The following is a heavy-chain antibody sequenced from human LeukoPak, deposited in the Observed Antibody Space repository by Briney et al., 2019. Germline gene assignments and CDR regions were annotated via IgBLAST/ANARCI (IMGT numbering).Heavy chain of an antibody. CDR2: INWNGGST. CDR3: ASNGDRDYYYYMDV. Sequence: RPGGSLRLSCAASGFTFDDYGMSWVRQAPGKGPEWVSGINWNGGSTGYADSVKGRFTISRDNAKNSLYLQMNSLRAEDTALYYCASNGDRDYYYYMDVWGKGTTVTVS. J-gene: IGHJ6*03. D-gene: IGHD2-8*01. CDR1: GFTFDDYG. V-gene: IGHV3-20*04.